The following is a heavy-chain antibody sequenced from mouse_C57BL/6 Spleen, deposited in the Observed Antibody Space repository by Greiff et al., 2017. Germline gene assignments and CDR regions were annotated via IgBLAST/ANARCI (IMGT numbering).Heavy chain of an antibody. CDR3: ARYGSVRKYAMDY. Sequence: EVQRVESGGGLVQPGGSLSLSCAASGFTFTDYYMSWVRQPPGKALEWLGFIRNKANGYTTEYSASVKGRFTISSDNSQNILYLQMKALRAEDSATYYGARYGSVRKYAMDYWGQGTSVTVSS. V-gene: IGHV7-3*01. D-gene: IGHD2-14*01. J-gene: IGHJ4*01. CDR2: IRNKANGYTT. CDR1: GFTFTDYY.